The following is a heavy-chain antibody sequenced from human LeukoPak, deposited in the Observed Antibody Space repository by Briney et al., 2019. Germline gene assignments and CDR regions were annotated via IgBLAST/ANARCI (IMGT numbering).Heavy chain of an antibody. V-gene: IGHV1-2*02. CDR3: ARDLIFGVPNIDY. J-gene: IGHJ4*02. Sequence: ASVKVSCKASGYTFTGYYMHWVRQAPGQGLEWMGWINPNSGGTNYAQKFQGRVTMTRDTSISTAYMELSRLRSDDTAVYYCARDLIFGVPNIDYWGQGTLVTVSS. D-gene: IGHD3-3*01. CDR1: GYTFTGYY. CDR2: INPNSGGT.